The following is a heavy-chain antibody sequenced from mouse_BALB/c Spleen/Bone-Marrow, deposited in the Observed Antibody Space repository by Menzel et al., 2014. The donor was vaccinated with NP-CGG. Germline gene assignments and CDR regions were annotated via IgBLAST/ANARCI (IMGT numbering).Heavy chain of an antibody. D-gene: IGHD1-1*01. V-gene: IGHV5-6-3*01. CDR1: GFTFSSYG. CDR2: INNNGGST. CDR3: ARVYGWYFDV. Sequence: EVKLMESGGGLVQPGGSLKLSCVASGFTFSSYGMSWVRQTPDKRLELVATINNNGGSTYYPDSVKGQFTISRDNAKNTLYLQMSSLKSEDTATYYCARVYGWYFDVWGAGTTVTVSS. J-gene: IGHJ1*01.